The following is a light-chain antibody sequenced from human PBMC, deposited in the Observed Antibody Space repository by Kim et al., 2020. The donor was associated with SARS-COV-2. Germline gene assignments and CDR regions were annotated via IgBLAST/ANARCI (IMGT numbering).Light chain of an antibody. CDR3: QQYGNSPPVT. Sequence: EIVLTQSPGTLSLSPGERATLSCRASQSVSSNSLAWYQQTAGQAPRLLIYGASSRAAGIPDRFSGSGSGTDFTLTISRLEPEDFAVYYCQQYGNSPPVTFGGGTKVDIK. J-gene: IGKJ4*01. CDR2: GAS. V-gene: IGKV3-20*01. CDR1: QSVSSNS.